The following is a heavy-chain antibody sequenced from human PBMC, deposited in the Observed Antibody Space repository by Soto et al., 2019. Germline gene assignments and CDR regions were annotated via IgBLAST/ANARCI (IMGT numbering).Heavy chain of an antibody. J-gene: IGHJ3*02. CDR3: ARGTGRYYDFWSGYYSAVGAFDI. CDR2: MNPNSGNT. Sequence: ASVKVSCKASGYTFTSYDTNWVRQATGQGLEWMGWMNPNSGNTGYAQKFQGRVTMTRNTSISTAYMELSSLRSEDTAVYYCARGTGRYYDFWSGYYSAVGAFDIWGQGTIVTVSS. V-gene: IGHV1-8*01. D-gene: IGHD3-3*01. CDR1: GYTFTSYD.